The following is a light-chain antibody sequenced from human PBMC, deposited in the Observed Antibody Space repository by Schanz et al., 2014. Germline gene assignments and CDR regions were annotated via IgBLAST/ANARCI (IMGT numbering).Light chain of an antibody. CDR3: QQYVESPGT. Sequence: EIVLTQSPGTLSLSPGERATLSCRASQSFSADYLAWYQHKPGRTPRLLVYGPSSRATGVPERFNVSGSGTDFTLTISRLETEDFAVYYCQQYVESPGTFGQGT. CDR2: GPS. V-gene: IGKV3-20*01. J-gene: IGKJ1*01. CDR1: QSFSADY.